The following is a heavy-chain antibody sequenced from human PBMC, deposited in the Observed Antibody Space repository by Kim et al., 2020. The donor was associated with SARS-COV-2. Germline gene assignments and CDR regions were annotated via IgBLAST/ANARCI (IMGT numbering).Heavy chain of an antibody. D-gene: IGHD3-22*01. CDR2: IHHSGNT. CDR3: ARTYYGFDY. CDR1: DGSFSDYF. V-gene: IGHV4-34*01. J-gene: IGHJ4*02. Sequence: SETLSLTCAVYDGSFSDYFWSWIRQPPGEGLEWIAEIHHSGNTNYNPSLKSRVTISVDTSKKQISLKVFSVTAADTAVYYRARTYYGFDYWGQGTLVTVSS.